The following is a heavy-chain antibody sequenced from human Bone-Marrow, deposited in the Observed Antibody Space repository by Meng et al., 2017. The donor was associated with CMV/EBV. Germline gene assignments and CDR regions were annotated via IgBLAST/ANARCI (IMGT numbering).Heavy chain of an antibody. V-gene: IGHV5-51*01. J-gene: IGHJ3*02. D-gene: IGHD2-21*01. Sequence: GGSLRLSCKGSGYSFTSYWIGWVRQMPGKGLEWMGRIYPGDSDTTYRPSFQGQVTISVDKSASIAYLQWSSLKASDTGMYYCARRQPIGDVFAIWGPGKRVTGSS. CDR3: ARRQPIGDVFAI. CDR2: IYPGDSDT. CDR1: GYSFTSYW.